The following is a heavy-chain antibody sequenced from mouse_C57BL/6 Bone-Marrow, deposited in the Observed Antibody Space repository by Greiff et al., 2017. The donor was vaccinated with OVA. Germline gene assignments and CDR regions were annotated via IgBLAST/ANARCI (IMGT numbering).Heavy chain of an antibody. V-gene: IGHV1-20*01. CDR3: ATVVAPYWYFDV. D-gene: IGHD1-1*01. CDR2: INPYNGDT. J-gene: IGHJ1*03. CDR1: GYSFTGYF. Sequence: LVEPGDSVKISCKASGYSFTGYFMNWVMQSHGKSLEWIGRINPYNGDTFYNQKFKGKATLTVDKSSSTAHMELRSLTSEDSAVYYCATVVAPYWYFDVWGTGTTVTVSS.